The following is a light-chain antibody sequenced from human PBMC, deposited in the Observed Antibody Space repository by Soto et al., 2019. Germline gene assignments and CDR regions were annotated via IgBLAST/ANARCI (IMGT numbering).Light chain of an antibody. J-gene: IGKJ1*01. CDR2: AAS. V-gene: IGKV1-39*01. CDR1: QSVTSY. CDR3: QQTYGTPQT. Sequence: DIQMTQSPSSLSASVGERVTITCRASQSVTSYLNWYHQKPGKAPELLIHAASRLQSGVPSRFSGSGSGTDFSLTISSLQPEDFGTYYCQQTYGTPQTFGQGTKVEIK.